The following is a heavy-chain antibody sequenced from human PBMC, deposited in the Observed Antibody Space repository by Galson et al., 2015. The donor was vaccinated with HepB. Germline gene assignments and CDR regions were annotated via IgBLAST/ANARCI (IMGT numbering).Heavy chain of an antibody. CDR2: INPNSGDT. D-gene: IGHD3-3*02. J-gene: IGHJ4*02. CDR3: ARVLERIIIFGVVRKVPPYYFDD. Sequence: SVKVSCKASGYTFTDYYIHWVRQAPGQGLEWMGWINPNSGDTNSAQKFQGRVTMTRDTSISTASMELSRLRFDDTAVYYCARVLERIIIFGVVRKVPPYYFDDWGQGTLVAVSS. CDR1: GYTFTDYY. V-gene: IGHV1-2*02.